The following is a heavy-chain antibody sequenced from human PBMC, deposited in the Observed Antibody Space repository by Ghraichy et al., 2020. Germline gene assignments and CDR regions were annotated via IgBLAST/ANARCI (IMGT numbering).Heavy chain of an antibody. V-gene: IGHV3-30*03. D-gene: IGHD2-21*01. CDR3: ARDRDRFALPLDY. J-gene: IGHJ4*02. Sequence: GSLRLSCAASGFTFWTYPMHWVRQAPGKGLEWVAVISSDGRDIHYAASVKGRFTISRDNSRNTLSLQMDSLTLEDRAVYYCARDRDRFALPLDYWGQGVPVVVSS. CDR2: ISSDGRDI. CDR1: GFTFWTYP.